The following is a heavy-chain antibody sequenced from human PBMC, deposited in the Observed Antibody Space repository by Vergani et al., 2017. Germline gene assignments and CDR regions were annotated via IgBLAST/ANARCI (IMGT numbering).Heavy chain of an antibody. J-gene: IGHJ4*02. V-gene: IGHV3-23*01. CDR3: AKDNVPGYYDSSVYCDD. CDR1: GFTFTNFA. D-gene: IGHD3-22*01. Sequence: EVQLLESGGNLVQPGGSLRLSCAASGFTFTNFAMTWFRQAPGAGLEWVSGISGSGGFTYYADSVKGRFTISRDNSKNTMFLQMNNLRAEDTAVYYCAKDNVPGYYDSSVYCDDWGQGTRVTVSS. CDR2: ISGSGGFT.